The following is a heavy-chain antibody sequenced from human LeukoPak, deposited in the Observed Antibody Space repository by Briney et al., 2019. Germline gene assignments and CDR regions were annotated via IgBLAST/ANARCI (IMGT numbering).Heavy chain of an antibody. V-gene: IGHV1-8*01. CDR1: GYTFTSYD. Sequence: ASVKVSCKASGYTFTSYDINWVRQATGQGLEWMGWMNPNSGNTGYAQKLQGRVTMTRNTSISTAYMELSSLRSEDTAVYYCARGHLVPAAIPYYYYGMDVWGQGTTVTVSS. J-gene: IGHJ6*02. D-gene: IGHD2-2*02. CDR3: ARGHLVPAAIPYYYYGMDV. CDR2: MNPNSGNT.